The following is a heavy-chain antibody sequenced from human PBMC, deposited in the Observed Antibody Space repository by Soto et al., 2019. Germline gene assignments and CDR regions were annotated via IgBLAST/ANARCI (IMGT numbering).Heavy chain of an antibody. Sequence: SETLSLTCAVSGGSISSSNWWSWVRQPPGKGLEWIGEIYHSGSTNYNPSLKSRVTISVDKSKNQFSLKLSSVTAADTAVYYWAREKLERGARSGELDYWGQGTLVTVSS. CDR1: GGSISSSNW. D-gene: IGHD1-1*01. CDR2: IYHSGST. CDR3: AREKLERGARSGELDY. V-gene: IGHV4-4*02. J-gene: IGHJ4*02.